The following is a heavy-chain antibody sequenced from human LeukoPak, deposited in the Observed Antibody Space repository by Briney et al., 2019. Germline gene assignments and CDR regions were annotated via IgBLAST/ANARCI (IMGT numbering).Heavy chain of an antibody. CDR2: IIPIFGTA. D-gene: IGHD5-18*01. CDR3: AKTEIQLWPTVYFDY. J-gene: IGHJ4*02. CDR1: GYTFSTYG. V-gene: IGHV1-69*13. Sequence: SVKVSCKASGYTFSTYGISWVRQAPGQGLEWMGGIIPIFGTANYAQKFQGRVTITADESTSTAYMELSSLRSEDTAVYYCAKTEIQLWPTVYFDYWGQGTLVTASS.